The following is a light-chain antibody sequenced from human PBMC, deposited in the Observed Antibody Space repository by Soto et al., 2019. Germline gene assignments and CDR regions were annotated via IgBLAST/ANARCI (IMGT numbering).Light chain of an antibody. Sequence: DIQMTQSPSSVSASVGDRVTITCRASQGISSRLAWYQQKPGKAPKLLIYAASSLQSGVHSRFRASGAETDVTLTICSQHPEDFATYHILQSNNFPLTFGGGAKREIK. CDR2: AAS. CDR3: LQSNNFPLT. V-gene: IGKV1-12*01. J-gene: IGKJ4*01. CDR1: QGISSR.